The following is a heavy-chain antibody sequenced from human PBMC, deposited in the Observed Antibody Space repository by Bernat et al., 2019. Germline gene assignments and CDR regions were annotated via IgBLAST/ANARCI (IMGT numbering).Heavy chain of an antibody. CDR1: GYTFTGYY. D-gene: IGHD4-17*01. Sequence: SGYTFTGYYMHWVRQAPGQGLEWMGWINPNSGGTNYAQKFQGWVTMTRDTSISTAYMELSRLRSDDTAVYYCARAGYGDYEYFQHWGQGTLVTVSS. J-gene: IGHJ1*01. CDR3: ARAGYGDYEYFQH. CDR2: INPNSGGT. V-gene: IGHV1-2*04.